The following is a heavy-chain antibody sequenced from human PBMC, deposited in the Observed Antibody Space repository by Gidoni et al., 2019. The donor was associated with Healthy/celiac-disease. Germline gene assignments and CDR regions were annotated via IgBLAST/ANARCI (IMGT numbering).Heavy chain of an antibody. Sequence: GLEWIGEINHSGSTNYNPSLKSRVTISVDTSKNQFSLKLSSVTAADTAVYYCARATVTTGSDYCGQGTLVTVSS. D-gene: IGHD4-17*01. V-gene: IGHV4-34*01. J-gene: IGHJ4*02. CDR3: ARATVTTGSDY. CDR2: INHSGST.